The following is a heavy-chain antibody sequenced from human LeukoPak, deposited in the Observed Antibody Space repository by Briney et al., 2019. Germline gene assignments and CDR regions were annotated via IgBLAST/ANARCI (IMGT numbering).Heavy chain of an antibody. Sequence: GGSLRLSCAASGFTFSSYGMHWVRQAPGKGLEWVTYIRYDGSKKYYADSLKGRFTISRDNSKNTLYLQITSLRAEDTALYYCAKEGEWVRLFLDYWGQGTLDTVSS. CDR1: GFTFSSYG. V-gene: IGHV3-30*02. CDR2: IRYDGSKK. D-gene: IGHD2-21*01. CDR3: AKEGEWVRLFLDY. J-gene: IGHJ4*02.